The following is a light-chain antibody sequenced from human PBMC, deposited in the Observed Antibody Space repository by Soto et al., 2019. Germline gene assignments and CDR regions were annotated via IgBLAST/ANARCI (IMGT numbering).Light chain of an antibody. Sequence: EMVLTQSPATLYVSPGEIVTLSCRASQSVDINLAWYQQKPGQAPRLLIYGASTKATDMPGRFSGRGSGTEFSLTISSLQSEDFAVYYCQQYRNWPRTFGQGTKVEIK. V-gene: IGKV3-15*01. CDR1: QSVDIN. CDR3: QQYRNWPRT. J-gene: IGKJ1*01. CDR2: GAS.